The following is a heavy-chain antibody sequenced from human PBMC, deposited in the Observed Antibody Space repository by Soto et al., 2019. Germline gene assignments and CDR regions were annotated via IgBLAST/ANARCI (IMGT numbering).Heavy chain of an antibody. CDR3: TRVYSWSSPYHTEFDY. CDR2: IYYSGTT. Sequence: PSETLSLTCTVAAGSITSNYWSWIRQPPGKGLEWIGYIYYSGTTNYNPSLKSRVTISVDTSTNQLSLKVSSVTAVDTAVYYCTRVYSWSSPYHTEFDYWGQGTLVTVSS. CDR1: AGSITSNY. J-gene: IGHJ5*01. V-gene: IGHV4-59*01. D-gene: IGHD1-26*01.